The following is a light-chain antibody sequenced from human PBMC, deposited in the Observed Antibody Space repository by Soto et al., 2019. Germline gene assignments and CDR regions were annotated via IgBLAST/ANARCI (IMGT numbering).Light chain of an antibody. CDR2: DVI. CDR3: SSYTSSNTLVV. CDR1: SSDVDDYDY. J-gene: IGLJ2*01. Sequence: QSALTQPASVSGSPGQSITISCTGTSSDVDDYDYVSWYQQRPGKAPKLMIYDVIDRPSGVPNRFSGSKSGNTASLTISGLQTEDEADYYCSSYTSSNTLVVFGGGTKLTVL. V-gene: IGLV2-14*01.